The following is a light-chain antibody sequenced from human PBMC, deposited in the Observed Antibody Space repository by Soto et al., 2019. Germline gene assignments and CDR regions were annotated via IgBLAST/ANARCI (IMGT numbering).Light chain of an antibody. Sequence: QMTQSPSTLSASVGDRVTISCRASQGISPYLNWYQQKPGQAPNLLVYGASIWESGVPSRFSGSGSGTDFTLTISSLQPEDFAIYFCQQSNSCPRTFGRGTKVDIK. CDR3: QQSNSCPRT. J-gene: IGKJ1*01. CDR2: GAS. V-gene: IGKV1-39*01. CDR1: QGISPY.